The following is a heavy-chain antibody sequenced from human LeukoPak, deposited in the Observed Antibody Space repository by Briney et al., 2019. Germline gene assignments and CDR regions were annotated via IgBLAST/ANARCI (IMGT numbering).Heavy chain of an antibody. V-gene: IGHV1-69*05. CDR1: GGTFSSYA. CDR3: ARVSALGNWFDP. J-gene: IGHJ5*02. D-gene: IGHD1-26*01. Sequence: SVKVSCKASGGTFSSYAISWVRQAPGQGLEWMGGIIPIFGTANYAQKFQGRVTITTDESTSTAYMELSSLRSEDTAVYYCARVSALGNWFDPWGQGTLVTVSS. CDR2: IIPIFGTA.